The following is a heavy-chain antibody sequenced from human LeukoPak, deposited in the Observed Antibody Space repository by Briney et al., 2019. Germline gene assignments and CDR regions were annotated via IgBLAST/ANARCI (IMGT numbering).Heavy chain of an antibody. CDR1: GFTFDDYA. CDR2: ISWNSGSI. J-gene: IGHJ6*02. Sequence: PGGSLRLSCAASGFTFDDYAMHWVRQAPGKGLEWVSGISWNSGSIGYADSVKGRFTISRDNAKNSLYLQMNSLRAEDTALYYCAKDITEQQLDPVMDVWGQGTTVTVSS. D-gene: IGHD6-13*01. V-gene: IGHV3-9*01. CDR3: AKDITEQQLDPVMDV.